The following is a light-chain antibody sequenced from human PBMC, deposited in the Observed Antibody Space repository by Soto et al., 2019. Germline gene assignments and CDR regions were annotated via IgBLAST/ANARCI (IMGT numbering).Light chain of an antibody. V-gene: IGKV3-11*01. J-gene: IGKJ4*01. CDR3: QQRSDWPT. CDR2: DAS. CDR1: QSVSSY. Sequence: EIVLTQSPATLSLSPGERATLSCRASQSVSSYLAWYQQKGGQAPRLLIYDASNRATGIPARFSGSGSGTAFTLTISSLEPEDFAVYYCQQRSDWPTFGGGTKVDIK.